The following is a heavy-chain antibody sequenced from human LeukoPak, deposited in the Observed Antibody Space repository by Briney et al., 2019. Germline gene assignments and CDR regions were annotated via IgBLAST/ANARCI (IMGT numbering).Heavy chain of an antibody. J-gene: IGHJ6*03. CDR2: IYYSGSS. CDR3: ARLPAITTYYYYYMDV. CDR1: GGSISSSTHY. D-gene: IGHD3-16*01. V-gene: IGHV4-39*01. Sequence: KPSETLSLTCTVSGGSISSSTHYWGWIRQAPGKRLECIGTIYYSGSSYYNPSLKSRVTMPVDTSKNQFSLRLSSVTAADTAVYYCARLPAITTYYYYYMDVWGKGTMVTVSS.